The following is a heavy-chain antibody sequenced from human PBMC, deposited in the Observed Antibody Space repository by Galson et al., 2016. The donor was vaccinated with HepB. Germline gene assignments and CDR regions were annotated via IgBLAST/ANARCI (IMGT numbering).Heavy chain of an antibody. V-gene: IGHV3-48*02. CDR3: ARDSIHDY. CDR1: GFNFSSYS. J-gene: IGHJ4*02. CDR2: ISSSSGSI. Sequence: SLRLSCAASGFNFSSYSMHWVRQAPGKGPEWVSYISSSSGSIFYTDSVKGRFTISRDNAKNSLYLEMNSLRDEDTALYYCARDSIHDYWGQGTLVTVSS. D-gene: IGHD5-24*01.